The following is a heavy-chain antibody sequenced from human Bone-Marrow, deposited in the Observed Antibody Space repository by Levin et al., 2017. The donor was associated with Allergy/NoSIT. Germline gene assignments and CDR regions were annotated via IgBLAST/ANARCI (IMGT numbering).Heavy chain of an antibody. CDR1: GFTFSNFA. V-gene: IGHV3-30-3*01. CDR3: ARGPGLAVGKGYFDS. Sequence: HGESLKISCAASGFTFSNFAMHWVRQAPGKGLEWVAAIPHDGANTYYTDSVRGRFTISRDNSKNTLFVEMNSLRVEDTAVYYCARGPGLAVGKGYFDSWGQGTLVTVSS. J-gene: IGHJ5*01. CDR2: IPHDGANT. D-gene: IGHD6-19*01.